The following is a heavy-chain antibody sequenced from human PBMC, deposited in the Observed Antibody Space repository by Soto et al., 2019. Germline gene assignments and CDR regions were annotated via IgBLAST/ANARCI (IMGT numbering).Heavy chain of an antibody. CDR1: GFTFSSYA. CDR2: ISGSGGST. D-gene: IGHD2-2*01. V-gene: IGHV3-23*01. CDR3: AKGSILCSSTSCFLYYYMDV. Sequence: GGSLRLSCAASGFTFSSYAMRWVRQAPGKGLEWVSAISGSGGSTYYADSGKGRLTTSRDNSKNPLYLQMNSLRAEDTAVYYCAKGSILCSSTSCFLYYYMDVWGKGTTVTVSS. J-gene: IGHJ6*03.